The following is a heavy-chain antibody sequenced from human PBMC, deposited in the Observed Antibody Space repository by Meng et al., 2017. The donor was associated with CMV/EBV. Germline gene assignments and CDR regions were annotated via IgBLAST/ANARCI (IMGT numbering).Heavy chain of an antibody. CDR1: FTSYG. CDR2: ISAYNGNT. Sequence: FTSYGISWVRQAPGQGLEWMGWISAYNGNTNYAQKLQGRVTMTTDTSTSTAYMELRSLRSDDTAVYYCARKDLDCSGGSCHGGPFDYWGQGTLVTVSS. D-gene: IGHD2-15*01. J-gene: IGHJ4*02. V-gene: IGHV1-18*01. CDR3: ARKDLDCSGGSCHGGPFDY.